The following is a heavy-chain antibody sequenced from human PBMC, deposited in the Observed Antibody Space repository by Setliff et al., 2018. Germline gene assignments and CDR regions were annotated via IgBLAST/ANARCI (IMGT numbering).Heavy chain of an antibody. CDR3: AGTYYNFWSALDYYYYGMDV. D-gene: IGHD3-3*01. CDR2: IIPIFGTA. CDR1: GGTFSIYT. Sequence: SVKVSCKASGGTFSIYTISWVRQAPGQGLEWMGRIIPIFGTANYAQKFQGRVTITADESTSTAYMELSSLRSEDTAVYYCAGTYYNFWSALDYYYYGMDVWGQGTTVTV. J-gene: IGHJ6*02. V-gene: IGHV1-69*13.